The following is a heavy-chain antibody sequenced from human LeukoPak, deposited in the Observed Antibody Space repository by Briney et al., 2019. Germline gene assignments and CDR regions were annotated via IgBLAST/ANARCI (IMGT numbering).Heavy chain of an antibody. Sequence: GGSLRLSCAASGFTFSSYWMHWVRQAPGKGLVWVSRINTDGSSTSYADSVKGRFTISRDNAKNTLYLQMNSLRAEDTAVYYCARGSGIVPAAINYMDVWGKGTTVTVSS. CDR3: ARGSGIVPAAINYMDV. D-gene: IGHD2-2*02. CDR2: INTDGSST. CDR1: GFTFSSYW. J-gene: IGHJ6*03. V-gene: IGHV3-74*01.